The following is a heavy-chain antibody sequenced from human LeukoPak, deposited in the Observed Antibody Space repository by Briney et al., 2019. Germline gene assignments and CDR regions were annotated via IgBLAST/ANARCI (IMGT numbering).Heavy chain of an antibody. J-gene: IGHJ4*02. CDR3: AREPVGATKRFDY. V-gene: IGHV1-69*05. D-gene: IGHD1-26*01. Sequence: ASVKVSCKASGGTFSSYAISWVRQAPGQGLEWMGRVIPIFGTANYAQKFQGRVTITTDESTSTAYMELSSLRSEDTAVYYCAREPVGATKRFDYWGQGTLVTVSS. CDR2: VIPIFGTA. CDR1: GGTFSSYA.